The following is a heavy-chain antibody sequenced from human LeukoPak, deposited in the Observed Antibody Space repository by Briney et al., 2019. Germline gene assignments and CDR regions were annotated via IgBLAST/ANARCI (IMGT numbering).Heavy chain of an antibody. J-gene: IGHJ4*02. CDR3: ARHDSFGLRKVWDY. CDR2: IYYSGST. V-gene: IGHV4-39*01. CDR1: GGSVGSSIHY. D-gene: IGHD3-9*01. Sequence: SETLSLTCTVSGGSVGSSIHYWGWIRQPPGKGLEWIGSIYYSGSTYYNTSLKSRVSISVDTSKNQFSLKLSSVTAADTAVYYCARHDSFGLRKVWDYWGQGTLVTVSS.